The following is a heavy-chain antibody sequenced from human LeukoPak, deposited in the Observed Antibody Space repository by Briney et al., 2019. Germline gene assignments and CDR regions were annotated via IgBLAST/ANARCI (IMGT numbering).Heavy chain of an antibody. CDR1: GYTFTGYY. CDR3: ASTPLYGDYDWFDP. CDR2: MNPNSGNT. Sequence: ASVKVSCKASGYTFTGYYIHWVRQAPGQGLEWMGWMNPNSGNTGYAQKFQGRVTMTRNTSISTAYMELSSLRSEDTAVYYCASTPLYGDYDWFDPWGQGTLVTVSS. J-gene: IGHJ5*02. V-gene: IGHV1-8*02. D-gene: IGHD4-17*01.